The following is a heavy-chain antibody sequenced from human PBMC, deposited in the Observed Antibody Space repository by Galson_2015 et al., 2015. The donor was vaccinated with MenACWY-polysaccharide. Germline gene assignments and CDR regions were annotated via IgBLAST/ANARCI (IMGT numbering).Heavy chain of an antibody. Sequence: SLRLSCAASGFTFSSYAMSWVRQAPGKGLEWVSGVSASGGSTVYTDSAKGRFTMSRDNSKRSLYLQMNSLRAEDTAVYYYAKDTGPGEYAYSWGTFDIWGRGTMVTVSS. V-gene: IGHV3-23*01. CDR2: VSASGGST. D-gene: IGHD3-10*01. CDR1: GFTFSSYA. CDR3: AKDTGPGEYAYSWGTFDI. J-gene: IGHJ3*02.